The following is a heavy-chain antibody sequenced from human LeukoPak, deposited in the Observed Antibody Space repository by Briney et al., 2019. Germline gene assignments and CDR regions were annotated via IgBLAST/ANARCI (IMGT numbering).Heavy chain of an antibody. D-gene: IGHD3-10*01. J-gene: IGHJ4*02. V-gene: IGHV3-21*01. CDR3: VRDYYTSGSSARSDY. CDR1: GFTFSSHT. Sequence: GGSLRLSCVTSGFTFSSHTLNWVRQAPGKGVEWVSCISRSSSYIRYADSVRGRFTISRDNAKNSLYLQMNSLRVEDTALYYCVRDYYTSGSSARSDYWGQGTLVTVSS. CDR2: ISRSSSYI.